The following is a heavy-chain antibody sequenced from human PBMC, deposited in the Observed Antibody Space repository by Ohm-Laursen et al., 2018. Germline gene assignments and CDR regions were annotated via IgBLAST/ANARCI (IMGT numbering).Heavy chain of an antibody. CDR2: IQSSGST. J-gene: IGHJ4*02. Sequence: SDTLSLTCTVSGASIRSYYWSWIRQPAGKGLEWIGRIQSSGSTNYNPSLKSRLTMSVDTSKNQFSLKLTSVTAADTAVYYCARDPYGDYGGFDYWGQGTLVTVSS. CDR1: GASIRSYY. D-gene: IGHD4-17*01. V-gene: IGHV4-4*07. CDR3: ARDPYGDYGGFDY.